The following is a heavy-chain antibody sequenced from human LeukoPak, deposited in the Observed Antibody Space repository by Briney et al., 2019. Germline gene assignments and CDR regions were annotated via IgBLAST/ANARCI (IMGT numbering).Heavy chain of an antibody. V-gene: IGHV3-30*18. D-gene: IGHD5-12*01. Sequence: PGGSLRLSCAASGFSSDDYVIHWVRQAPGKGLEWVAVISYDGSNKYYADSVKGRFTISRDNSKNTLYLQMNSLRAEDTAVYYCAKSEGSGYGLDYWGQGTLVTVSS. CDR2: ISYDGSNK. CDR1: GFSSDDYV. J-gene: IGHJ4*02. CDR3: AKSEGSGYGLDY.